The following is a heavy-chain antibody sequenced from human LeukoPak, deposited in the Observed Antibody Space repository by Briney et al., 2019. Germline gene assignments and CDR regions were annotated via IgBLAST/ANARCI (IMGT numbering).Heavy chain of an antibody. CDR2: IDCDGSST. CDR3: ARASGTGSGYVQMDY. Sequence: PGGSLRLPCAASGFTFSIYWTHWVRQAPGKALVWVSRIDCDGSSTTYADSVRGRFTISRDNAQNALYLQMNSLRAEDTAVYYCARASGTGSGYVQMDYWGQGTLVTVSA. V-gene: IGHV3-74*01. J-gene: IGHJ4*02. D-gene: IGHD3-22*01. CDR1: GFTFSIYW.